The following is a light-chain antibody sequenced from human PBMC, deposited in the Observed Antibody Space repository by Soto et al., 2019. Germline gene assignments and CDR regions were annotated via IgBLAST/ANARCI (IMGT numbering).Light chain of an antibody. J-gene: IGKJ1*01. CDR3: QKYNKAPWT. CDR1: QDINTY. CDR2: AAS. Sequence: DIQMTQSPSSLSASVGDRVTITCRASQDINTYLAWYQQKSGKVPKLLIYAASTLHSGVPSRFSASGSGTDFTLTINSLQPEDVATYYCQKYNKAPWTFGQGTKVEIK. V-gene: IGKV1-27*01.